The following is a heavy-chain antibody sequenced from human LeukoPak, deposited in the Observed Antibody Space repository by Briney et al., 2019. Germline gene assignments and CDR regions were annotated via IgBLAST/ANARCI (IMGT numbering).Heavy chain of an antibody. D-gene: IGHD5-12*01. CDR2: IIPIFGTA. V-gene: IGHV1-69*06. J-gene: IGHJ4*02. Sequence: ASVKVSCKASGGTFTSYAISWVRQAPGQGREWRGGIIPIFGTAKYAQKFQGRVTITADKSTTTAYMELSSLRSEDTAVYYCARDAGIVATANWGQGTLVTVSS. CDR1: GGTFTSYA. CDR3: ARDAGIVATAN.